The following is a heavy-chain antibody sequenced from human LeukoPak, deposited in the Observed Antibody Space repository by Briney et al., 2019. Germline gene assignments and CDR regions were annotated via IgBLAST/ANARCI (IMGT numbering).Heavy chain of an antibody. V-gene: IGHV3-9*01. CDR3: ARQNYDFWSGSPNYFDY. CDR2: ISWNSGSI. Sequence: TGGSLRLSCAASGFTFDDYAMHWVRQAPGKGLEWVSGISWNSGSIGYADSVKGRFTISRDNAKNSLYLQMNSLRAEDTAVYYCARQNYDFWSGSPNYFDYWGQGTLVTVSS. J-gene: IGHJ4*02. CDR1: GFTFDDYA. D-gene: IGHD3-3*01.